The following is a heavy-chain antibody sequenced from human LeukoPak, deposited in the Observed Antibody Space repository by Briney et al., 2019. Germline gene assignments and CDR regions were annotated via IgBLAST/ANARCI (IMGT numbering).Heavy chain of an antibody. Sequence: GGSLRLSCAASGFTFSNAWMSWVRQAPGKGLEWVGRIKSKTDGGTTDYAAPVKGRFTISRDDSKNTLYLQMNSLKTEDTAVYYCTTDLSYPGNAFDIWGQGTMVTVSS. CDR2: IKSKTDGGTT. CDR1: GFTFSNAW. J-gene: IGHJ3*02. CDR3: TTDLSYPGNAFDI. V-gene: IGHV3-15*01. D-gene: IGHD1-26*01.